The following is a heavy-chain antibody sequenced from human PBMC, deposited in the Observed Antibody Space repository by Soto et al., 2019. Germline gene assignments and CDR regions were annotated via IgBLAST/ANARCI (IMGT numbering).Heavy chain of an antibody. CDR2: INAGNGNT. Sequence: VASVKVSCKASGYTFTSYAMHWVRQAPGQRLEWMGWINAGNGNTKYSQKFQGRVTITRDTSASTAYMELSSLRSEDTAVYYCARGYCSGGSCFPYFDYWGQGTLVTVSS. CDR3: ARGYCSGGSCFPYFDY. CDR1: GYTFTSYA. J-gene: IGHJ4*02. D-gene: IGHD2-15*01. V-gene: IGHV1-3*01.